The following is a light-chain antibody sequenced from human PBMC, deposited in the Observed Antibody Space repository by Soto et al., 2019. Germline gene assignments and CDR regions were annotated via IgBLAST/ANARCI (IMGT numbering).Light chain of an antibody. CDR2: DVS. CDR3: SSYTSSNTIDV. Sequence: QSALTQPASVSGSPGQSITISCTGASSDVGGYNYVSWFQQHPGKAPKLLIYDVSNRPSGVSNRFSGSKSGNTASLTISGLQAEDEADYYCSSYTSSNTIDVFGTGTKVTVL. V-gene: IGLV2-14*01. J-gene: IGLJ1*01. CDR1: SSDVGGYNY.